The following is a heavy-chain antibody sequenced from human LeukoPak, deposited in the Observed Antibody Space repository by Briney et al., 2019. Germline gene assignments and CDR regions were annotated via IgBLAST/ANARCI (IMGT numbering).Heavy chain of an antibody. Sequence: GGSLRLSCAASGFTFSGYAMSWVRQAPGRGLEWVSVISGGGGNTYYADSVKGRFTISRDNSKNTLYLQMNTLRAEDTAVYYCAKMGNWGSYYFDYWGQGTLVTVSS. V-gene: IGHV3-23*01. CDR1: GFTFSGYA. CDR2: ISGGGGNT. J-gene: IGHJ4*02. D-gene: IGHD3-16*01. CDR3: AKMGNWGSYYFDY.